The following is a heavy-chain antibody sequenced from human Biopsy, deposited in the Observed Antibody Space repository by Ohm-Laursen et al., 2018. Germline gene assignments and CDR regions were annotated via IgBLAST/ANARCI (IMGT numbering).Heavy chain of an antibody. CDR1: GGSVSSGGFY. D-gene: IGHD4-23*01. CDR2: IYYSGST. Sequence: SDTLSLTCTVSGGSVSSGGFYWRWIRQHPGKGLECFGYIYYSGSTYYNPSLKSLVTISVDTSMNQFSLKLNSVTAADTAVYYCARRPYGGTRYWYFDLWGRGTLVTVSS. V-gene: IGHV4-31*01. J-gene: IGHJ2*01. CDR3: ARRPYGGTRYWYFDL.